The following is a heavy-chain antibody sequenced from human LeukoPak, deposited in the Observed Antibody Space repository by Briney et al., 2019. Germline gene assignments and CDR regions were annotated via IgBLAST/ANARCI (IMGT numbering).Heavy chain of an antibody. J-gene: IGHJ4*02. V-gene: IGHV3-48*03. Sequence: HPGGSLRLSCAASGFTFSSYEMNWVRQAPGKGLEWVSSITSSSSTIYYADSVKGRFTISRDNANNSLYLQMNSLRAEDTAVYYCARDRAGGWGGDYFDYWGQGTLVTVSS. CDR2: ITSSSSTI. CDR3: ARDRAGGWGGDYFDY. D-gene: IGHD3-16*01. CDR1: GFTFSSYE.